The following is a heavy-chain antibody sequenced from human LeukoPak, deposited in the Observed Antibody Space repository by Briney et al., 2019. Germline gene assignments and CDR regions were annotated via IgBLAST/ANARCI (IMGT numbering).Heavy chain of an antibody. CDR2: IYYSGST. V-gene: IGHV4-59*08. CDR3: ARRDIYQAYYGMDV. CDR1: GFTFSTYS. J-gene: IGHJ6*02. Sequence: GSLRLSCAGSGFTFSTYSMNWVRQAPGKGLEWIGYIYYSGSTNYNPSLKSRVTISVDTSKNQFSLKLSSVTAADTAVYYCARRDIYQAYYGMDVWGQGTTVTVSS. D-gene: IGHD2-2*01.